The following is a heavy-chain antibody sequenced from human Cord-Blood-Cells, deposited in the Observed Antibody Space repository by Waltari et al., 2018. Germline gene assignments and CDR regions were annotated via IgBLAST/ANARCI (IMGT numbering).Heavy chain of an antibody. Sequence: QVQLVQSGAEVKKPGASVKVSCKASGYTFTSYRISWVRQAPGQGLEWMGWISAYNGNTNYAQKLQGRVTMTTDTSTSTAYMELRSLRSDDTAVYYCARAPPYCTNGVCYDAFDIWGQGTMVTVSS. CDR1: GYTFTSYR. CDR3: ARAPPYCTNGVCYDAFDI. CDR2: ISAYNGNT. V-gene: IGHV1-18*01. J-gene: IGHJ3*02. D-gene: IGHD2-8*01.